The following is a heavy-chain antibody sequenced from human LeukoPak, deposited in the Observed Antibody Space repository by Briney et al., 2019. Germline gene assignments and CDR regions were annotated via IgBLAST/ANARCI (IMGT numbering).Heavy chain of an antibody. V-gene: IGHV3-23*01. Sequence: PGGSLRLSCAASGFTFSNYAMSWVRQAPGKGLEWVSVISGSGDTTYYADSVKGRFTISRDNSKNTLYLQMNSLRAEDTAVYYCARDLFCSGPMCFTGEFDSWGQGTLVTVSS. J-gene: IGHJ4*02. D-gene: IGHD2-15*01. CDR2: ISGSGDTT. CDR1: GFTFSNYA. CDR3: ARDLFCSGPMCFTGEFDS.